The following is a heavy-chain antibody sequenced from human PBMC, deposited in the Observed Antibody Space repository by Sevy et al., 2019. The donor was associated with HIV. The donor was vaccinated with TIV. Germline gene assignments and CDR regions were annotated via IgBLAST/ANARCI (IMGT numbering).Heavy chain of an antibody. CDR1: GFNFSPYA. V-gene: IGHV3-30*18. D-gene: IGHD3-22*01. Sequence: GGSLRLSCAASGFNFSPYAMHWVRQGPGKGLEWVATVSSDGTTRSYVDSIKGRFSLSRDNYKNTLYLQMNNLTPEDTAVYYCAKEGYYYDSRSSDWFDPWGPGALVTVSS. J-gene: IGHJ5*02. CDR3: AKEGYYYDSRSSDWFDP. CDR2: VSSDGTTR.